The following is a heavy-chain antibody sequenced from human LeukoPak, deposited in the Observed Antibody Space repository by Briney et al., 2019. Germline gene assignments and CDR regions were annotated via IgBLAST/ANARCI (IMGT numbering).Heavy chain of an antibody. Sequence: ASVKVSCMASGGTFSSYAISWVRQAPGQGLEWMGRIIPIFGIANYAQKFQGRVTITADKSTSTAYMGLSSLRSEDTAVYYCARDPAPYYSSGPPLEWGQGTLVTVSS. CDR3: ARDPAPYYSSGPPLE. CDR2: IIPIFGIA. D-gene: IGHD3-22*01. V-gene: IGHV1-69*04. CDR1: GGTFSSYA. J-gene: IGHJ4*02.